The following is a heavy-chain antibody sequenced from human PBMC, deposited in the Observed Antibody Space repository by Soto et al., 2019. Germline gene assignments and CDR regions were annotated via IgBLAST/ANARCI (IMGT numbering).Heavy chain of an antibody. J-gene: IGHJ4*02. CDR3: ASGQARRVLRFLEWLSPYFDY. CDR2: MNPNSGNT. V-gene: IGHV1-8*01. Sequence: QVQLVQSGAEVKKPGASVKVSCKASGYTFTSYDINWVRQATGQGLEWMGWMNPNSGNTGYAQKFQGRVTMTRNTARSTAYTELSSRRSEGTAWYYCASGQARRVLRFLEWLSPYFDYWGQGTLVTVSS. D-gene: IGHD3-3*01. CDR1: GYTFTSYD.